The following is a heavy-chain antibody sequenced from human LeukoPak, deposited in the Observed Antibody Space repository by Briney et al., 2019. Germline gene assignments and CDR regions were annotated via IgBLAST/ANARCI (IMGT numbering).Heavy chain of an antibody. Sequence: GSLRLSCAASGFTFRDYWMSWVRQPPGKGLEWVANIKEDGSQKYDVDSVRGRFTISRDNAKNSLFLQMDSLRAEDTAVYYCAKDSRFCTGYDCRGDAFDSWGQGTMVTVTS. V-gene: IGHV3-7*01. CDR1: GFTFRDYW. D-gene: IGHD5-12*01. J-gene: IGHJ3*02. CDR2: IKEDGSQK. CDR3: AKDSRFCTGYDCRGDAFDS.